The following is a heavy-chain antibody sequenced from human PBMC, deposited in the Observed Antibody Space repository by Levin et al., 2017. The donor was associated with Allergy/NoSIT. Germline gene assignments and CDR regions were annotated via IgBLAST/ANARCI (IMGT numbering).Heavy chain of an antibody. CDR2: INTNTGNP. D-gene: IGHD3-9*01. CDR3: ARGGDPSYYDILTGYLPTFIDY. CDR1: GYTFTSYA. V-gene: IGHV7-4-1*02. J-gene: IGHJ4*02. Sequence: VASVKVSCKASGYTFTSYAMNWVRQAPGQGLEWMGWINTNTGNPTYAQGFTGRFVFSLDTSVSTAYLQISSLKAEDTAVYYCARGGDPSYYDILTGYLPTFIDYWGQGTLVTVSS.